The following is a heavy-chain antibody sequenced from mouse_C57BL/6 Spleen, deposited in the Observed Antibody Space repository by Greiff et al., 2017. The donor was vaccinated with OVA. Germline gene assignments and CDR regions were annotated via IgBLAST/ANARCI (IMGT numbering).Heavy chain of an antibody. CDR3: ARFYDGFVYYFDY. D-gene: IGHD2-3*01. CDR1: GYTFTSYW. J-gene: IGHJ2*01. CDR2: IYPGSGST. Sequence: VQLKQPGAELVKPGASVKMSCKASGYTFTSYWITWVKQRPGQGLEWIGDIYPGSGSTNYNEKFKSKATLTVDTSSSTAYMQLSSLTSEDSAVYYCARFYDGFVYYFDYWGQGTTLTVSS. V-gene: IGHV1-55*01.